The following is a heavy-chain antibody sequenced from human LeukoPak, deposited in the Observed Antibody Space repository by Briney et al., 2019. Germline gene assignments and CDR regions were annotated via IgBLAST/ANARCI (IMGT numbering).Heavy chain of an antibody. CDR3: ARVGGYDLRALDY. Sequence: PGGSLRLSCAASGSTFSNFWMHWVRQAPGKGLVWVALIYGDGSSTRYADSVKGRFTISRDNAKNTVYLQMNSLRVEDTAVYYCARVGGYDLRALDYWGQGTLVTVSS. V-gene: IGHV3-74*01. J-gene: IGHJ4*02. CDR2: IYGDGSST. CDR1: GSTFSNFW. D-gene: IGHD5-12*01.